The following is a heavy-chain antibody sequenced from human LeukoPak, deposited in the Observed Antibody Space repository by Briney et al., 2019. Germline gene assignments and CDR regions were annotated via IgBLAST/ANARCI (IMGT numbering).Heavy chain of an antibody. CDR3: ARENIVVVTAIRDAFDI. CDR2: ISSSSRYI. V-gene: IGHV3-21*01. D-gene: IGHD2-21*02. J-gene: IGHJ3*02. CDR1: GFTFSSYS. Sequence: GGSLRLSCAASGFTFSSYSMNWVRQAPGKGLEWVSSISSSSRYIYYADSVKGRFTISRDNAKNSLYLQMNSLRDEDTAVYYCARENIVVVTAIRDAFDIWGQGTMVTVSS.